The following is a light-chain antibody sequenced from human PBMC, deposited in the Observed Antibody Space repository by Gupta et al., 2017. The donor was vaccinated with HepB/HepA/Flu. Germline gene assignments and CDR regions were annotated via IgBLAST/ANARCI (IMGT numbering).Light chain of an antibody. CDR2: AAS. V-gene: IGKV1-17*01. CDR1: QGIRND. Sequence: DIQMTQSPFSLPASAGDRVTISCRASQGIRNDLGWYQQKPGQAPKRLIYAASSWHSGVPARFSGSASGTEFTLTISSLQAEDFATYFCLQHNTSPCTFGHGTKVDLK. J-gene: IGKJ3*01. CDR3: LQHNTSPCT.